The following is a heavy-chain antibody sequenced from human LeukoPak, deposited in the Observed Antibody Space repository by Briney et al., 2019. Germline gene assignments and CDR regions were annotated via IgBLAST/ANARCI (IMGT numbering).Heavy chain of an antibody. CDR2: ISSSGGTT. CDR3: AKERNSWPTNFDS. J-gene: IGHJ4*02. D-gene: IGHD2/OR15-2a*01. V-gene: IGHV3-23*01. Sequence: GGSLRLSCAASGFTFNTYAMSWVRQAPGKGLEWVSAISSSGGTTYYADSVKGRFSISRDNSKNTLYLQMNSLRAEDTAVYYCAKERNSWPTNFDSWGQGTLVTVSA. CDR1: GFTFNTYA.